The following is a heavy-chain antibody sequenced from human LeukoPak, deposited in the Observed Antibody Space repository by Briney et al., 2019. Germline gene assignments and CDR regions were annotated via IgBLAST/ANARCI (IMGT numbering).Heavy chain of an antibody. CDR2: FYHSGST. CDR1: GYSISSGYY. Sequence: PSEPLSLTCGVSGYSISSGYYWGWIRQPPGKGLERIGYFYHSGSTYCNPSLKSRLTISVDTHKNQFSLKLRSVTPAHTAVYYCARQDLFGVVIKEAFDIGGQGTMVTVSS. CDR3: ARQDLFGVVIKEAFDI. V-gene: IGHV4-38-2*01. J-gene: IGHJ3*02. D-gene: IGHD3-3*01.